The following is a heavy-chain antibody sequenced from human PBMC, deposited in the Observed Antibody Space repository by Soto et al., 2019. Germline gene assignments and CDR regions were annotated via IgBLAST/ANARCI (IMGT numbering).Heavy chain of an antibody. CDR2: INHSGGT. CDR3: ARCSVDTVDSSSFYEY. Sequence: PSETLSLTCAVYGGSFSAYYWSWIRQPPGKGLEWIGEINHSGGTSYNPSLKSRVTISVDTSQSQFSLQLTSVTAADRAVYYWARCSVDTVDSSSFYEYWGRGAPVTVSS. CDR1: GGSFSAYY. J-gene: IGHJ4*02. D-gene: IGHD3-22*01. V-gene: IGHV4-34*01.